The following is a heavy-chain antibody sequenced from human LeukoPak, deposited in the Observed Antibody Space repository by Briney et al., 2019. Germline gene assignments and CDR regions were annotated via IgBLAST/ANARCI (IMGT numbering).Heavy chain of an antibody. CDR1: GFTFSNYA. CDR3: AKDKAAIHYYFDQ. J-gene: IGHJ4*02. D-gene: IGHD5-12*01. CDR2: ISGGGSR. V-gene: IGHV3-23*01. Sequence: GGSLRLSCAASGFTFSNYAMSWVRQAPGKGLEWVSGISGGGSRYYADSVKGRFTISRDNSKNTLYLQMNSLRAEDTAVYYCAKDKAAIHYYFDQWGQGTLVTVSS.